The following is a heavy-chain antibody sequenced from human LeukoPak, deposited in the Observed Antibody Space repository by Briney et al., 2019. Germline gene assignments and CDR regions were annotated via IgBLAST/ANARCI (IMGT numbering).Heavy chain of an antibody. Sequence: PSETLSLTCTVSGGSISSSSYYWGWIRQPPGEGLEWIGSIYYSGSTYYNPSLKSRVTISVDTSKNQFSLKLSSVTAADTAVYYCARVGFGDILTGYYFDYWGQGTLVTVSS. CDR3: ARVGFGDILTGYYFDY. D-gene: IGHD3-9*01. J-gene: IGHJ4*02. CDR1: GGSISSSSYY. V-gene: IGHV4-39*07. CDR2: IYYSGST.